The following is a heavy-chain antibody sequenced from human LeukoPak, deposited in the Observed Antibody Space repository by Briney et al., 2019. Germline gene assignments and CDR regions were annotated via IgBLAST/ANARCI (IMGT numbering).Heavy chain of an antibody. D-gene: IGHD6-19*01. CDR1: GFTFSSYA. J-gene: IGHJ4*02. CDR2: ISGSGGST. V-gene: IGHV3-23*01. CDR3: AKMKYQWLVRIYFDY. Sequence: GGSLRLSCAASGFTFSSYAMSWVRQAPGKGLEWVSSISGSGGSTYYEGSVKGRFTISRDNSKNTLYLQMNSLRAEDSAVYYCAKMKYQWLVRIYFDYWGQGTLVTVS.